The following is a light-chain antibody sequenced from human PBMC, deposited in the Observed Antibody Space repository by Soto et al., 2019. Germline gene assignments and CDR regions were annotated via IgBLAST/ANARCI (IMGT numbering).Light chain of an antibody. J-gene: IGKJ5*01. Sequence: SVLIQSPATLSVSTGERATLSCRASQNISNYLIWYQQKPGQAPRLLIYDASNRATGIPARFSGSGSGTDFTLTISSLEPEDFAVYYCQQRSNWPLITFGQGTRLEIK. CDR1: QNISNY. V-gene: IGKV3-11*01. CDR2: DAS. CDR3: QQRSNWPLIT.